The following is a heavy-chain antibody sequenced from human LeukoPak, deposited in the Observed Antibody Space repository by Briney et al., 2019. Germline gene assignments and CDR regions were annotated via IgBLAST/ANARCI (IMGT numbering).Heavy chain of an antibody. V-gene: IGHV3-7*01. Sequence: GGSLRLSCAASGLTFSSYWMSWVRQAPGKGLEWVANIKQDGSEKYYVDSVKGRFTISRDNAKNSLYLQMNSLRAEDTAVYYCARDGGQRYYYYGMDVWGQGTTVTVSS. CDR3: ARDGGQRYYYYGMDV. CDR1: GLTFSSYW. J-gene: IGHJ6*02. D-gene: IGHD2-15*01. CDR2: IKQDGSEK.